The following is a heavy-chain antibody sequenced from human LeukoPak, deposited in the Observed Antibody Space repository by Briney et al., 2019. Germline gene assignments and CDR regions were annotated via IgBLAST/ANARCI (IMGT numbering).Heavy chain of an antibody. V-gene: IGHV3-48*01. CDR1: GFTSSSYS. J-gene: IGHJ3*02. Sequence: PGGSLRLSWEASGFTSSSYSMNWVRQAPGKGLEYISYISSSSSTIYYADSVKGRFTISRDNAKNSLYLQMNSLRAEDTAVYYCPNPGAVAGRHVELAFDIWGQGTMVTVTS. CDR3: PNPGAVAGRHVELAFDI. D-gene: IGHD6-19*01. CDR2: ISSSSSTI.